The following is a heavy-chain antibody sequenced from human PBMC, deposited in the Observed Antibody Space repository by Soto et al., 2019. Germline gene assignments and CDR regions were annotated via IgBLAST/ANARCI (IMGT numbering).Heavy chain of an antibody. J-gene: IGHJ5*02. V-gene: IGHV1-69*01. D-gene: IGHD2-15*01. Sequence: QVQLVQSGAEVKKPGSSVKVSCKASGGTFSRDAISWVRQAPGQGLEWMGGIIPMFGTAKYVQKFQGRLTITADESTTTAYMELGSLRSDDTAVYYCARGVVVVAARQLGWFDLWGQGTLVTVSS. CDR2: IIPMFGTA. CDR1: GGTFSRDA. CDR3: ARGVVVVAARQLGWFDL.